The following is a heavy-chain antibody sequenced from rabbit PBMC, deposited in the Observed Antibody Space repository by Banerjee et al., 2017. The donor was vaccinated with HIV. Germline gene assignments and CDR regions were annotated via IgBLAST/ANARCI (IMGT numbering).Heavy chain of an antibody. J-gene: IGHJ4*01. Sequence: QSLEESGGDLVKPGASLTLTCTASGFSFSSSYWICWVRQAPGKGLEWIACIYNGDGSTYYASWVNGRFTISKTSSTTVTLQMASLTAADTATYFCARDSGWALGYFNLWGQGTLVTVS. CDR3: ARDSGWALGYFNL. CDR1: GFSFSSSYW. V-gene: IGHV1S40*01. D-gene: IGHD4-1*01. CDR2: IYNGDGST.